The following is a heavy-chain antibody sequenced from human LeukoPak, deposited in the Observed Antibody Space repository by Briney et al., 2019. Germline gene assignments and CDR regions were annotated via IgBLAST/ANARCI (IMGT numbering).Heavy chain of an antibody. CDR3: ARGGKYQLLYDYYYYMDV. Sequence: SGPTLVNPSETLSLTCTVSGGSISSHCWSWIRQPPGKGLEWIGYIYYSGSTNYNPSLKSRVTISVDTSKNQFSLKLSSVTAADTAVYYCARGGKYQLLYDYYYYMDVWGKGTTVTVSS. CDR1: GGSISSHC. J-gene: IGHJ6*03. D-gene: IGHD2-2*01. CDR2: IYYSGST. V-gene: IGHV4-59*11.